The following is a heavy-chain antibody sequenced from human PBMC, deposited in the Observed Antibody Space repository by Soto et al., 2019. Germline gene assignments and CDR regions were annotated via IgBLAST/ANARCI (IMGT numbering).Heavy chain of an antibody. Sequence: GGSLRLSCVASGFTFDTYGIHWVRQAPGKGLQWVALISYEGSNTYYADSVRGRFTISRDNSKNALYLQMNTLRPEDTGVYYCARVTPGNNLYYFSGLDFWGQGTSVTVSS. D-gene: IGHD1-1*01. V-gene: IGHV3-30-3*01. CDR3: ARVTPGNNLYYFSGLDF. J-gene: IGHJ6*02. CDR1: GFTFDTYG. CDR2: ISYEGSNT.